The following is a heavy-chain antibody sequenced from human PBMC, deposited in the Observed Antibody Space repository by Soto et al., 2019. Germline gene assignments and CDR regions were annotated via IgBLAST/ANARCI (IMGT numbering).Heavy chain of an antibody. Sequence: EVQLLESGGGLVQPGGSLRLSCAASGFTFSRYAMSWVRQAPGKGLEWVSAISGSGGSTYYADSVKGRFTISRDNSKNTLYLQMNSLRAEDTAVYYCAKEGVGYCSGGSCYGDYYYYYGMDVWGQGTTVTVSS. J-gene: IGHJ6*02. CDR1: GFTFSRYA. CDR3: AKEGVGYCSGGSCYGDYYYYYGMDV. D-gene: IGHD2-15*01. CDR2: ISGSGGST. V-gene: IGHV3-23*01.